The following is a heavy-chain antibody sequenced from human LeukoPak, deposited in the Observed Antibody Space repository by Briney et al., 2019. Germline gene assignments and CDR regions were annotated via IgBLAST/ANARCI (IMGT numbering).Heavy chain of an antibody. CDR2: IKQDGSEK. CDR3: ARGVIFGVVTTYYYMDV. Sequence: LPGGSLRLSCAASGFTFSSYWMSWVRQAPGKGLEWVANIKQDGSEKYYVDSVKVRFTISRDNPKNSLYLQMNSLRAEDTAVYYCARGVIFGVVTTYYYMDVWGKGTTVTVSS. D-gene: IGHD3-3*02. V-gene: IGHV3-7*01. CDR1: GFTFSSYW. J-gene: IGHJ6*03.